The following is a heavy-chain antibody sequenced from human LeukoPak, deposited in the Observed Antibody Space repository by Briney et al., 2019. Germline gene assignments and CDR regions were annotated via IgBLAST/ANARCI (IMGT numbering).Heavy chain of an antibody. D-gene: IGHD4-23*01. Sequence: SETLSLTCTVSGDSISSSSYYWGWIRQPPGKGLEWIGSIYYSVTTYYNPSLKSRVTISVDTSKNQFSLKLSSVTAADTAVYYCARDRLRWPKIDYWGQGTLVTVSS. CDR2: IYYSVTT. CDR1: GDSISSSSYY. CDR3: ARDRLRWPKIDY. V-gene: IGHV4-39*07. J-gene: IGHJ4*02.